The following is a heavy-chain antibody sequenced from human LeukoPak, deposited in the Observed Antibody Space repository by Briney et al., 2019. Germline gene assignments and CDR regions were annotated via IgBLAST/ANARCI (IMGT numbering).Heavy chain of an antibody. CDR3: VPGSYYYGVDV. D-gene: IGHD1-26*01. CDR1: GFTFSSYA. Sequence: GGSLRLSCSASGFTFSSYAMHWVRQAPGKGLEHVSAISSNGGSTYYADSVKGRFTISRDNSKNTLYLQMSSLRAEDTAVYYCVPGSYYYGVDVWGQGTTVTVSS. J-gene: IGHJ6*02. V-gene: IGHV3-64D*06. CDR2: ISSNGGST.